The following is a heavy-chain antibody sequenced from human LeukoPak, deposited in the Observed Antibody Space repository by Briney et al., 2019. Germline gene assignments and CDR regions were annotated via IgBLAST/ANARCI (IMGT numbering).Heavy chain of an antibody. CDR2: IYYSGST. CDR1: GGSISSYY. CDR3: ARSQDIVVVPAAEYYFDY. D-gene: IGHD2-2*01. V-gene: IGHV4-59*01. J-gene: IGHJ4*02. Sequence: PSETLSLTCTVSGGSISSYYWSWIRQPPGKGLEWIGYIYYSGSTNYNPSLKSRVTISVDTSKNQFSLKLSSVTAADTAVYYCARSQDIVVVPAAEYYFDYWGQGTLVTVSS.